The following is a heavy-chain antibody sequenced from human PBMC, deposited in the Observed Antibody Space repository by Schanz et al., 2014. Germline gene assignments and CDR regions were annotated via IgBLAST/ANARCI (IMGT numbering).Heavy chain of an antibody. J-gene: IGHJ4*02. Sequence: VQVVESGGDLVQPGGSLRLSCAASGFTFSSYGMHWVRQAPGKGLEWVALIRDDGSNQWYADSVKGRFTISRDNSKNTLYLQMNSLRAGDTAVYYCARGRRTGLNFLDYWGQGTLVAVSA. D-gene: IGHD4-17*01. CDR1: GFTFSSYG. CDR2: IRDDGSNQ. V-gene: IGHV3-33*01. CDR3: ARGRRTGLNFLDY.